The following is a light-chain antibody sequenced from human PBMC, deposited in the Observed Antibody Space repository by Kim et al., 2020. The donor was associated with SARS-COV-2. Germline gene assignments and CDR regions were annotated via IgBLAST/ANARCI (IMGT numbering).Light chain of an antibody. V-gene: IGKV1-39*01. CDR2: DAS. CDR3: QQSSNLPPT. CDR1: QSITQY. J-gene: IGKJ1*01. Sequence: DIQMTQSPSSLSASVGDRVTITCRASQSITQYLNWYQQKQGKAPKLLIFDASRLKDGVPSRFSGSGSGTDFTLTINSLQPEDLGTYYCQQSSNLPPTFGQGTKVDIK.